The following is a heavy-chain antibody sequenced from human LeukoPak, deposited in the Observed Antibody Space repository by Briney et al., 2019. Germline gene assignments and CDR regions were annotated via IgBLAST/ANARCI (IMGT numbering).Heavy chain of an antibody. CDR3: ARAYWSSTSCYEDY. Sequence: PGGSLRLSCAASGFTFSSYSMNWVRQAPGKGLEWVSSISSSSSNIYYADSVKGRFTISRDNAKNSLYLQMNSLRAEDTAVYYCARAYWSSTSCYEDYWGQGTLVTVSS. V-gene: IGHV3-21*01. CDR2: ISSSSSNI. J-gene: IGHJ4*02. D-gene: IGHD2-2*01. CDR1: GFTFSSYS.